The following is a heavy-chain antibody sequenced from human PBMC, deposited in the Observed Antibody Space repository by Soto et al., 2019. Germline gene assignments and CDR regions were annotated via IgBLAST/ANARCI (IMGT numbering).Heavy chain of an antibody. CDR3: ANWVEGSHVYFDY. J-gene: IGHJ4*02. CDR2: ISGSGSHS. D-gene: IGHD6-13*01. CDR1: GFSFSAYA. Sequence: GGSLRLSCAASGFSFSAYAMTWARRAPGRGLEWVSSISGSGSHSYYEDSVRGRFTISRDNYRNTLYLQMNSLRAEDTAVYYCANWVEGSHVYFDYWGRGTLVTVSS. V-gene: IGHV3-23*01.